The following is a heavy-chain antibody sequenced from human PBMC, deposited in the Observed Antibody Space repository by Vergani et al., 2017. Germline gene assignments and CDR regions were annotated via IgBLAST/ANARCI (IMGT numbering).Heavy chain of an antibody. CDR2: IYSSGST. CDR3: ARVYYDFWSAPRGYYYYMDV. D-gene: IGHD3-3*01. J-gene: IGHJ6*03. Sequence: QVQLQESGPGLVKPSETLSLTCTVSGGSLIKYYWSWVRQPPGKGLEWIGYIYSSGSTNYNPSLKSRVTISVDTSKNQFSLKLSSVTAADTAVYYCARVYYDFWSAPRGYYYYMDVWGKGTTVTVSS. V-gene: IGHV4-59*01. CDR1: GGSLIKYY.